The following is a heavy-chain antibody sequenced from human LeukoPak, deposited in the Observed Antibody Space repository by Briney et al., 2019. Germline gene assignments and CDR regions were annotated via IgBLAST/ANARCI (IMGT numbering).Heavy chain of an antibody. CDR1: GYTFTGYA. CDR3: ARVDLYYDSSGYSQAANDY. D-gene: IGHD3-22*01. CDR2: VSAYNGAT. V-gene: IGHV1-18*01. Sequence: ASVKVSCKASGYTFTGYAISWVRQAPGQGLEWMGWVSAYNGATNYAQNFQDRVTMTTDTPTTTAYMELRSLRSDDTAVYYCARVDLYYDSSGYSQAANDYWGQGTLVAVAS. J-gene: IGHJ4*02.